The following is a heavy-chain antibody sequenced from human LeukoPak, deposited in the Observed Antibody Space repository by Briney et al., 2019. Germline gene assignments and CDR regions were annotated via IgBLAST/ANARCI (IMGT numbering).Heavy chain of an antibody. CDR2: ISGSGGST. V-gene: IGHV3-23*01. Sequence: PGGSLRLSCAASGFTLSSYGMNWVRQAPGKGLEWVSSISGSGGSTYYADSVKGRFTISRDNSKNTLYLQMKSLRAEDTALYYCAKDADLYYDILTGYFDYWGQGTLVTVSS. CDR3: AKDADLYYDILTGYFDY. CDR1: GFTLSSYG. D-gene: IGHD3-9*01. J-gene: IGHJ4*02.